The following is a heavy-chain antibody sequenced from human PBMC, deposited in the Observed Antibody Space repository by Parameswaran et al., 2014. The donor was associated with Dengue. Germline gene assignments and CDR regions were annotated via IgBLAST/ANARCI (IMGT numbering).Heavy chain of an antibody. Sequence: RWIRQPPGKGLEWVANIKQDGSEKYYVDSVKGRFTISRDNAKNSLYLQMNSLRAEDTAVYYCARDKRSFDLRRYYFDYWGQGTLVTVSS. CDR3: ARDKRSFDLRRYYFDY. D-gene: IGHD3-9*01. V-gene: IGHV3-7*03. CDR2: IKQDGSEK. J-gene: IGHJ4*02.